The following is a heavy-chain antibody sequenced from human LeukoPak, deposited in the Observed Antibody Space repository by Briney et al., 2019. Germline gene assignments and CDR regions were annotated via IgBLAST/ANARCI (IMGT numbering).Heavy chain of an antibody. D-gene: IGHD2-2*01. J-gene: IGHJ5*02. CDR3: ARDRKGESEKDIVVVPAAHINWFDP. Sequence: ASVKVSCKASGYTFTSYGISWVRQAPGQGLEWMGWISAYNGNTNYAQKLQGRVTMTTDTSTSTAYMELRSLRSDDTAVYYCARDRKGESEKDIVVVPAAHINWFDPWGQGTLVTVSS. V-gene: IGHV1-18*01. CDR2: ISAYNGNT. CDR1: GYTFTSYG.